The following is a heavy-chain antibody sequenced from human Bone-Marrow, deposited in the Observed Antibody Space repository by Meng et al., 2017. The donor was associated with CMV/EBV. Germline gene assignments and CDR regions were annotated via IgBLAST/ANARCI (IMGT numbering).Heavy chain of an antibody. J-gene: IGHJ6*02. CDR3: ARIVGATTRWYYYYGMDV. Sequence: SETLSLTCTVSGGSISSSSYYWDWIRQPPGKGLEWIGSIYYSGSTYYNPSLKSRVTISVDTSENQFSLKLSSVTAADTAVYYCARIVGATTRWYYYYGMDVWGQGTTVTFSS. CDR2: IYYSGST. D-gene: IGHD1-26*01. CDR1: GGSISSSSYY. V-gene: IGHV4-39*07.